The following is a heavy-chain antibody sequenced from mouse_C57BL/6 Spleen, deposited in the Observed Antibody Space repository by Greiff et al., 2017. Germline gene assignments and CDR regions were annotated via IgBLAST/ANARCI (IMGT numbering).Heavy chain of an antibody. J-gene: IGHJ2*01. CDR2: ISSGSSTI. V-gene: IGHV5-17*01. CDR3: ARRRGSGCEDYFDD. D-gene: IGHD1-1*01. CDR1: GFTFSGYG. Sequence: EVKLMESGGGLVKPGGSLKLSCAASGFTFSGYGMHWVRQAPEKGLEWVAHISSGSSTIYYADTVKGRFTISRDNAKNTLFLQMTSLRSEDTAMYYCARRRGSGCEDYFDDWGQGTTLTVSS.